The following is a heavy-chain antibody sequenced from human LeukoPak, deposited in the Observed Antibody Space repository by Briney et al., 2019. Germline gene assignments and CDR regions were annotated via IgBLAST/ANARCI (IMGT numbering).Heavy chain of an antibody. CDR3: ARGVRGVIIPRYYYGMDV. D-gene: IGHD3-10*01. CDR1: GGSFSGYY. J-gene: IGHJ6*02. Sequence: SETLSLTCAVYGGSFSGYYWSWIRQPPGKGLEWIGEINHSGSTNYNPSLKSRVTISVDTSKNQFSLKLSSVTAADTAVYYCARGVRGVIIPRYYYGMDVWGQGTTVTVSS. CDR2: INHSGST. V-gene: IGHV4-34*01.